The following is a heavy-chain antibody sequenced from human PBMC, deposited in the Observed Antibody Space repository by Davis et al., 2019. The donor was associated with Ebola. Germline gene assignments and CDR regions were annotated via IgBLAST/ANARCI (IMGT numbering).Heavy chain of an antibody. CDR2: ISYDGSNK. J-gene: IGHJ6*02. CDR1: GFTFSSYG. V-gene: IGHV3-30*18. D-gene: IGHD6-6*01. CDR3: AKARGIAARYYYGMDV. Sequence: PGGSLRLSCAASGFTFSSYGMHWVRQAPGKGLEWVAVISYDGSNKYYADSVKGRFTISRDNSKNTLYLQMSSLRAEDTAVYNCAKARGIAARYYYGMDVWGQGTTVTVSS.